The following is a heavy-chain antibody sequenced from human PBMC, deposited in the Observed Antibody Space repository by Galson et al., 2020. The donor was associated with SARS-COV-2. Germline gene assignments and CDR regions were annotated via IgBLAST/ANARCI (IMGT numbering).Heavy chain of an antibody. D-gene: IGHD3-16*01. Sequence: GESLKISCAASGFTFSSYAMHWVRQAPGKGLEWVAVISYDGSNKYYADSVKGRFTISRDNSKNTLYLQMNSLRAEDTAVYYCARDGGGILGYWGQGTLVTVSS. CDR3: ARDGGGILGY. CDR2: ISYDGSNK. CDR1: GFTFSSYA. J-gene: IGHJ4*02. V-gene: IGHV3-30*04.